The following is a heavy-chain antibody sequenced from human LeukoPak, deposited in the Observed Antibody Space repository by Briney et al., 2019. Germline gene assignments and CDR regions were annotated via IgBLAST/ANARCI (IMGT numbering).Heavy chain of an antibody. Sequence: SETLSVTCSGYGGSFRGYYWSWIRQPPGKGLEWIGEINHSGSTNYNPPLKSRVTISVDTSKNQFSLKLSSVTAADTAVYYCARSRRSSSLHWFDPWGQGTLVTVSS. D-gene: IGHD6-6*01. J-gene: IGHJ5*02. CDR1: GGSFRGYY. CDR3: ARSRRSSSLHWFDP. V-gene: IGHV4-34*01. CDR2: INHSGST.